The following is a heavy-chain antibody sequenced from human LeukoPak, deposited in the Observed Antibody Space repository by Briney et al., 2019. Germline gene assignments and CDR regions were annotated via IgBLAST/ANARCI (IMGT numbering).Heavy chain of an antibody. V-gene: IGHV3-53*01. CDR1: GFTVSSNY. D-gene: IGHD2-15*01. CDR3: ARGGLGYCSGGSCVDY. Sequence: PGGSPRLSCAASGFTVSSNYMSWVRQAPGKGLEWVSVIYSGGSTYYADSVKGRFTISRDNSKNTLYLQMNSLRAEDTAVYYCARGGLGYCSGGSCVDYWGQGTLVTVSS. J-gene: IGHJ4*02. CDR2: IYSGGST.